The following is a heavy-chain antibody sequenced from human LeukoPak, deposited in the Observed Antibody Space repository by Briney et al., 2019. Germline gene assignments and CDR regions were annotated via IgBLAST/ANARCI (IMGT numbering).Heavy chain of an antibody. CDR1: GASISSYY. D-gene: IGHD3-16*01. Sequence: SETLSLTCTVSGASISSYYWSWIRQSPGKGLEWIGYIYYSGNSNYSPSLQSRVTISVDTSKSQFSLKLTSVTAADTAVYYCARGFVGGNYYYYYMDVWGKGTTVTISS. CDR3: ARGFVGGNYYYYYMDV. V-gene: IGHV4-59*01. J-gene: IGHJ6*03. CDR2: IYYSGNS.